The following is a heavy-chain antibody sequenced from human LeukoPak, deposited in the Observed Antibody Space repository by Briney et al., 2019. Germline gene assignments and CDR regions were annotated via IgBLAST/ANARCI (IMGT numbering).Heavy chain of an antibody. Sequence: PGGSLRLSCAASGFTFSSYSMNWVRQAPGEGLEWVSSISSSSSYIHYADSVKGRFTISRDNAKNSLYLQMNSLRAEDTAVYYCARDLAAAPHGNWFDPWGQGTLVTVSS. CDR2: ISSSSSYI. V-gene: IGHV3-21*01. D-gene: IGHD6-13*01. CDR3: ARDLAAAPHGNWFDP. J-gene: IGHJ5*02. CDR1: GFTFSSYS.